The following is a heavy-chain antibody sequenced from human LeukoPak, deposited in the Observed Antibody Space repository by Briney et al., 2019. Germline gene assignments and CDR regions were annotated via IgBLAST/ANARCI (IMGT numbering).Heavy chain of an antibody. J-gene: IGHJ4*02. Sequence: GGSLRLSCAASGFTFNSYAMSWVRQAPGKGLEWVSGISANGAKTYYADSVKGRSTISRDNSKNTQSLQMNSLRAEDTALYYCAKGWSVTMVMAAPGDWGQGALVTVSS. CDR3: AKGWSVTMVMAAPGD. V-gene: IGHV3-23*01. CDR1: GFTFNSYA. CDR2: ISANGAKT. D-gene: IGHD3-10*01.